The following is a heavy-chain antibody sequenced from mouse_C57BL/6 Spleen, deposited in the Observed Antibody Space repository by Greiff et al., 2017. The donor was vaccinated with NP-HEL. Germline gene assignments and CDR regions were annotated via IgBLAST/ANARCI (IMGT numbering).Heavy chain of an antibody. Sequence: EVQLVESGPELVKPGASVKISCKASGYSFTGYYMNWVKQSPEKSLEWIGEINPSTGGTTYNQKFKAKATLTVDKSSSTAYMQLKSLTSEDSAVYYCARGDYLGLYYYAMDYWGQGTSVTVSS. CDR2: INPSTGGT. CDR3: ARGDYLGLYYYAMDY. V-gene: IGHV1-42*01. D-gene: IGHD4-1*01. CDR1: GYSFTGYY. J-gene: IGHJ4*01.